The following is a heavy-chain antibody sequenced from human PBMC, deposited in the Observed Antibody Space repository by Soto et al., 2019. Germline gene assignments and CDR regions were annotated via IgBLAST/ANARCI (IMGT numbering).Heavy chain of an antibody. D-gene: IGHD3-22*01. CDR1: GFTFSDYW. J-gene: IGHJ3*02. CDR2: IKKDESKK. CDR3: ARDVSPGSGPYYLEAFDM. V-gene: IGHV3-7*05. Sequence: EVQLVESGGGLVQPGASLRLSCAASGFTFSDYWMTWVRQAPGKGLEWVANIKKDESKKSYLDSVRGPFTISRDNARNSLYLQMDSLRAEDTALYYCARDVSPGSGPYYLEAFDMWGQGTMVTVSS.